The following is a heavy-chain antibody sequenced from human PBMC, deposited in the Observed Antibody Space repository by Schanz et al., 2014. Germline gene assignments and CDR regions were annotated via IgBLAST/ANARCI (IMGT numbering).Heavy chain of an antibody. J-gene: IGHJ5*02. D-gene: IGHD3-3*01. CDR1: GGDIGNYY. V-gene: IGHV4-59*08. Sequence: QVQLQESGPGLVKPSETLSLTCSVSGGDIGNYYWSWIRQPPGKGLEWIGYIHQSGGTNYNPSLKSRVTILVAPSKNQFSRRLTSLTAADTAVYYCAKFLYDDPSWGQGTLVTVSS. CDR3: AKFLYDDPS. CDR2: IHQSGGT.